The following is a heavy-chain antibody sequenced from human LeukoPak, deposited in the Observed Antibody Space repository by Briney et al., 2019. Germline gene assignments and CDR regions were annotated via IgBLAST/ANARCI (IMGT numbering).Heavy chain of an antibody. Sequence: SETLSLTCAVSGGSISSVSYYWGWIRQPPGKGLEWIGNIYYSGSTNYNPSLKSRVTISVDTSKNQFSLKLSSVTAADTAVYYCARDRYRVWYYYSMDVWGQGTTVTVSS. CDR2: IYYSGST. J-gene: IGHJ6*02. D-gene: IGHD5/OR15-5a*01. V-gene: IGHV4-39*07. CDR3: ARDRYRVWYYYSMDV. CDR1: GGSISSVSYY.